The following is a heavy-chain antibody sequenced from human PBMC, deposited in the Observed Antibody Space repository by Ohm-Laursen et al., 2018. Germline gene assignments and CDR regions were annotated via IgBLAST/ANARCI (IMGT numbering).Heavy chain of an antibody. CDR2: ISGTGSNT. J-gene: IGHJ4*02. CDR3: ASDPY. CDR1: GFTLSSYA. Sequence: SLRLSCSASGFTLSSYAMNWVRQAPGKGLEWVSGISGTGSNTFYADSVKGRFIISRDNSKNTVFLQMNSLRAEDTAVYYCASDPYWGQGTLVTVSS. V-gene: IGHV3-23*01.